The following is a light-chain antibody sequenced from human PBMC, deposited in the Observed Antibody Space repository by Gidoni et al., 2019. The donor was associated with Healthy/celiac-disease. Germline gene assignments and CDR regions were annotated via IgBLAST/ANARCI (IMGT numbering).Light chain of an antibody. CDR3: QSQDSSLSGSV. CDR2: GNS. Sequence: QSVLTQPPSVSGSPGQRVPISCTGSSANIGAGDDVHWYQQLPGTAPKLLIYGNSNRPSGVPDRFSGSKSGTSALSITGLQAEAEADYYCQSQDSSLSGSVFGTGTKVTVL. CDR1: SANIGAGDD. V-gene: IGLV1-40*01. J-gene: IGLJ1*01.